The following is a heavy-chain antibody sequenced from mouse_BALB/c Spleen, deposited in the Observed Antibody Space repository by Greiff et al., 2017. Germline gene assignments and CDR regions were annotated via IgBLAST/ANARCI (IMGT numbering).Heavy chain of an antibody. CDR1: GFTFSDFY. CDR2: SRNKANDYTT. D-gene: IGHD2-14*01. Sequence: EVKVVESGGGLVQPGGSLRLSCATSGFTFSDFYMEWVRQPPGKRLEWIAASRNKANDYTTEYSASVKGRFIVSRDTSQSILYLQMNALRAEDTAIYYCARDRYDGYFDVWGAGTTVTVSS. V-gene: IGHV7-1*02. J-gene: IGHJ1*01. CDR3: ARDRYDGYFDV.